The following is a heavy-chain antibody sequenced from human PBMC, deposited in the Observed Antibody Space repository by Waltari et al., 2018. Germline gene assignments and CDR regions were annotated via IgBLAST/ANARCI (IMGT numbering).Heavy chain of an antibody. CDR3: ASGSEGSSWYNAFDI. Sequence: QVQLVQSGAEVKKPGASVEVSCKASGYPFTGYYLPWVSKAPGQGLEWMGRINPNSGGTNYAQKLQGRVTMTRDTSISTAYMELSRLRSDDTAVYYCASGSEGSSWYNAFDIWGQGTMVTVSS. V-gene: IGHV1-2*06. CDR2: INPNSGGT. CDR1: GYPFTGYY. D-gene: IGHD6-13*01. J-gene: IGHJ3*02.